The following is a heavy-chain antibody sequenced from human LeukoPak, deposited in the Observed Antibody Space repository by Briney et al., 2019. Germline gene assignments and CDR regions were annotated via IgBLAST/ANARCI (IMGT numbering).Heavy chain of an antibody. CDR1: GGSFSDYY. Sequence: SETLSLTCAVYGGSFSDYYWTWIRQPPGKGLEWIGSTHYTGSTYYNPSLKSRVTIAIDTSKNQFSLKVSSVTAADTAVYYCVRGGDYGDYVWFDPWGQGTLVTVSS. J-gene: IGHJ5*02. V-gene: IGHV4-34*01. D-gene: IGHD4-17*01. CDR2: THYTGST. CDR3: VRGGDYGDYVWFDP.